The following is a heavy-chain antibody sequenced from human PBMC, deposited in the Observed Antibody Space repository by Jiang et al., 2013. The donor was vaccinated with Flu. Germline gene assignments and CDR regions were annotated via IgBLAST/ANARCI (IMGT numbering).Heavy chain of an antibody. CDR1: GFTFSTEP. V-gene: IGHV3-48*01. Sequence: VQLVESGGGLVQPGGSLRLSCAASGFTFSTEPMNWVRQAPGRGLEWVSHIRDSGSVMSYADSVKGRFTISRDNAKNSLYLQLSTLRAEDTAVYYCARDTDYGFDYWGQGILVTVSS. CDR3: ARDTDYGFDY. J-gene: IGHJ4*02. CDR2: IRDSGSVM. D-gene: IGHD3-16*01.